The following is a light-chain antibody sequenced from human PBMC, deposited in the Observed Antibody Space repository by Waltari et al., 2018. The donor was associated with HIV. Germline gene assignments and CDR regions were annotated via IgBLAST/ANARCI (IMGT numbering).Light chain of an antibody. CDR3: QSYDSSMSLYV. CDR1: SPNIGAGYD. Sequence: QSVLTQPPSVSGAPGQRATISCTGSSPNIGAGYDVHWYQQLPGTAPKLLIYGNSKRPAGVPDRFSCSKSGTSASLAITGLQAEDEADYYCQSYDSSMSLYVFGTGTKVTVL. J-gene: IGLJ1*01. V-gene: IGLV1-40*01. CDR2: GNS.